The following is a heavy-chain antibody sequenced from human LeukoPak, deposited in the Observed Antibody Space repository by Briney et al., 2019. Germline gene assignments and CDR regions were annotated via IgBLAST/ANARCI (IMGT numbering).Heavy chain of an antibody. D-gene: IGHD4-17*01. V-gene: IGHV3-30-3*01. CDR1: GFTFSNYP. J-gene: IGHJ4*02. CDR2: ISYDGSNR. Sequence: QPGRPLRLSCAPSGFTFSNYPMYWVRQAPVKGLEWVAVISYDGSNRYYADSVKGRFTISRDNSKNTLYLQMNSLRVEDTAVYYCARGPYGDSWGQGTLVTVSS. CDR3: ARGPYGDS.